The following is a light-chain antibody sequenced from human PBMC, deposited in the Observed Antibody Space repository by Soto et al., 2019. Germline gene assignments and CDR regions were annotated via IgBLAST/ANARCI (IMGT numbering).Light chain of an antibody. Sequence: DIQMTQSPATRCVSVEGRVTVTGRGGQTISSWLAWYQQKPGKAPKLLIYKASTLKSGVPSRFSGSGSGTEFTLTISSLQPDAFATYYCHHYPRYSEAFAQGTKVDI. CDR3: HHYPRYSEA. J-gene: IGKJ1*01. V-gene: IGKV1-5*03. CDR2: KAS. CDR1: QTISSW.